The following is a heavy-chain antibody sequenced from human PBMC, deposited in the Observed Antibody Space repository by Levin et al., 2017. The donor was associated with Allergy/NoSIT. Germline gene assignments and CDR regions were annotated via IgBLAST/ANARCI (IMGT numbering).Heavy chain of an antibody. Sequence: SQTLSLTCIVSGGSIRSSTYYWGWIRQPPGKGLQWIGSRYYSGSTDYNPSLKSRVTISVDMSKNQFSLKLSSVTAADTALYYCATHLGYSGSHVDYWGQGALVTVSS. J-gene: IGHJ4*02. D-gene: IGHD1-26*01. V-gene: IGHV4-39*01. CDR1: GGSIRSSTYY. CDR2: RYYSGST. CDR3: ATHLGYSGSHVDY.